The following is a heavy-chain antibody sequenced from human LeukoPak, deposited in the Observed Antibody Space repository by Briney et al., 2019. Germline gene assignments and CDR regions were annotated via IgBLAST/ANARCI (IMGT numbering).Heavy chain of an antibody. Sequence: GRSLRLSCAASGFTFSNAWMSWVRQAPGKGLEWVGRIKSKTDGGTTDYAAPVKGRFTISRDDSKNTLYLQMNSPKTEDTAVYYCTTDLVVTTFGPVVTTPDYWGQGTLVTVSS. V-gene: IGHV3-15*01. J-gene: IGHJ4*02. CDR2: IKSKTDGGTT. CDR3: TTDLVVTTFGPVVTTPDY. CDR1: GFTFSNAW. D-gene: IGHD2/OR15-2a*01.